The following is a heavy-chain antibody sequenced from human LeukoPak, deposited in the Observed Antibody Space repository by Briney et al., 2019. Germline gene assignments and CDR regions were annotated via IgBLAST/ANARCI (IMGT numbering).Heavy chain of an antibody. V-gene: IGHV4-59*01. Sequence: SETLSLTCTVSGGSIFSYYWSWIRQSPGTGLEWIGYISYTGSANYNPSLKSRVTLSVDTSKNQFSLNLKSVTAADTAVYYCAGGVLLGTSGSYYFDHWGQGSLVTVSS. D-gene: IGHD2-8*02. J-gene: IGHJ4*02. CDR2: ISYTGSA. CDR1: GGSIFSYY. CDR3: AGGVLLGTSGSYYFDH.